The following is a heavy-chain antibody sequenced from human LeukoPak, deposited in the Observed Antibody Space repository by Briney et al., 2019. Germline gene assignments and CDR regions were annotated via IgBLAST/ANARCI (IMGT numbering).Heavy chain of an antibody. J-gene: IGHJ4*02. Sequence: GGSLRLSCAASGFNSNDYVMSWVRQAPGKGLEWVSNISGSGRSLYYADSIKGRFNISRDNSKHTLYLQMDSLRAEDTAIYYCATEVVYWGQGALVTVSS. CDR1: GFNSNDYV. V-gene: IGHV3-23*01. CDR3: ATEVVY. CDR2: ISGSGRSL.